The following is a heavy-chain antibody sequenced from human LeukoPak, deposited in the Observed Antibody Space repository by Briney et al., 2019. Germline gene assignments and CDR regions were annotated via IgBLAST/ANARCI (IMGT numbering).Heavy chain of an antibody. V-gene: IGHV4-34*01. Sequence: SETLSLTCAVYEGSLSGYFWSWIRQPPGKGLEWIGEISIAGEINYNPSLRSRVTISLDTSRNQFSLKLTSVTAADTAVYYCAKSSGYGLVDIWGQGTMVTVSS. CDR1: EGSLSGYF. D-gene: IGHD3-22*01. CDR3: AKSSGYGLVDI. J-gene: IGHJ3*02. CDR2: ISIAGEI.